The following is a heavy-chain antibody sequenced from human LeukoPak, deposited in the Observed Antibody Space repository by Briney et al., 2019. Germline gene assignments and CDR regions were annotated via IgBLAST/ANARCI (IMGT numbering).Heavy chain of an antibody. D-gene: IGHD6-19*01. V-gene: IGHV3-30-3*01. J-gene: IGHJ4*02. CDR2: ISYDGSNK. Sequence: PGGSLRLSCAASGFTFSSYAMHWVRRPPGKELEWVTVISYDGSNKYYADSVKGRLTISRDNSKNTLYLQMNSLRAEDTAVYYCARVRGQYSSGWYSYWGQGTLVTVSS. CDR3: ARVRGQYSSGWYSY. CDR1: GFTFSSYA.